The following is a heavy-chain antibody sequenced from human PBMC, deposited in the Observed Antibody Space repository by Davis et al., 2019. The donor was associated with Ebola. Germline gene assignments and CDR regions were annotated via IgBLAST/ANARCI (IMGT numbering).Heavy chain of an antibody. CDR3: ARDDWSWGKYFDY. V-gene: IGHV4-34*01. J-gene: IGHJ4*02. Sequence: GSLRLSCAVYGGSFSPYYWTWIRHLPGEGLEWIGEISHSGSAKYKPSLKSRFTISVDTSKNQFSLNLRSVTAADAAMYYCARDDWSWGKYFDYWSQGILVTVSS. CDR2: ISHSGSA. D-gene: IGHD3-16*01. CDR1: GGSFSPYY.